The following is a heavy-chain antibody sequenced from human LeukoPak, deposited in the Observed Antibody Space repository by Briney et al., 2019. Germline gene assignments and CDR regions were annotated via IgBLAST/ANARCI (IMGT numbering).Heavy chain of an antibody. CDR3: GVLLWFGESYGGFDP. CDR2: MGGSGSST. J-gene: IGHJ5*02. D-gene: IGHD3-10*01. V-gene: IGHV3-23*01. Sequence: GGSLRPSCAASGFTFKTYAMNWVRQVPGKGPEWVSSMGGSGSSTDYADSVKGRFTISRDNSKNTLYLQMNSLRAGDTAVYYCGVLLWFGESYGGFDPWGQGTLVTVSS. CDR1: GFTFKTYA.